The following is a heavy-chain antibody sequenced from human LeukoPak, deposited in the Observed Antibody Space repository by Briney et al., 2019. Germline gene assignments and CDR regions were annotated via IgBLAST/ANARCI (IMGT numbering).Heavy chain of an antibody. CDR1: GFTFSSYA. D-gene: IGHD2-15*01. CDR3: ARDHGFGFVVVVVAAGGAFDI. CDR2: ISYDGSNK. Sequence: GGSLRLSCAASGFTFSSYAMHWVRQAPGKGLEWVAVISYDGSNKYYADSVKGRFTISRDNSKNTLYLQMNSLRAEDTAVYYCARDHGFGFVVVVVAAGGAFDIWGQGTMVTVSS. J-gene: IGHJ3*02. V-gene: IGHV3-30*04.